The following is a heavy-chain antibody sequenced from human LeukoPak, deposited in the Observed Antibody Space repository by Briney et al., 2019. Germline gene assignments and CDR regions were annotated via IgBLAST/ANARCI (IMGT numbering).Heavy chain of an antibody. Sequence: GGSLRLSCAASEFTFVRYAMNWVRQAPGKGLEWVSYISSSSFKIGYADSVKGRFTISRDNSKNSLYLQMNSLRAEDTAVYYCAKVYDSSGYDMYFDYWGQGTLVTVSS. CDR2: ISSSSFKI. V-gene: IGHV3-48*04. CDR1: EFTFVRYA. CDR3: AKVYDSSGYDMYFDY. D-gene: IGHD3-22*01. J-gene: IGHJ4*02.